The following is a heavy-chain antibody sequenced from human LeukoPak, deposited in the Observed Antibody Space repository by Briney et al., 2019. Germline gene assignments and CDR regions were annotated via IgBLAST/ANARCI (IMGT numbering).Heavy chain of an antibody. D-gene: IGHD4-23*01. J-gene: IGHJ6*02. CDR3: ARDLGGNSEDYYYYGMDV. V-gene: IGHV3-20*04. CDR1: GFTFDDYG. CDR2: INWNGGST. Sequence: GGSLRLSCAASGFTFDDYGMSWVRQAPGKGLEWVSGINWNGGSTGYADSVKGRFTISRDNAKNSLYLQMNSLRAEDTALYYCARDLGGNSEDYYYYGMDVWGQGTTVTVSS.